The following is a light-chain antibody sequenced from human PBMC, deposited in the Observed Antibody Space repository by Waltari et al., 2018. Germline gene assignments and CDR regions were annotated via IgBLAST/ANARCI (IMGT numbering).Light chain of an antibody. V-gene: IGKV3D-15*01. J-gene: IGKJ2*01. Sequence: EIVMTQSPAALSVSPGERATLSCRASQSVTSNLAWYQKKRGHSPRLLIYDSTIRATGIPARFSGRGSGTEFTLTISSMQSEDFAVYYCQQYNNLQTFGQGTKLELK. CDR1: QSVTSN. CDR2: DST. CDR3: QQYNNLQT.